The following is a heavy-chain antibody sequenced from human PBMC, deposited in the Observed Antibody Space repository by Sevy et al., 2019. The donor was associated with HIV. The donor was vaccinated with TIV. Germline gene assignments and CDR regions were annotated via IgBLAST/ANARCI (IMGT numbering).Heavy chain of an antibody. CDR1: GFTFSSYF. D-gene: IGHD1-1*01. CDR3: ARARYKEDYFDY. J-gene: IGHJ4*02. CDR2: ITSGSHYI. Sequence: GGSLRLSCAASGFTFSSYFMNWVRQAPGKGLEWVSSITSGSHYIYYADSVKGRFTISRDNPKNSLYLQMNSLRAEDTAVYYCARARYKEDYFDYWGQGTLVTVSS. V-gene: IGHV3-21*01.